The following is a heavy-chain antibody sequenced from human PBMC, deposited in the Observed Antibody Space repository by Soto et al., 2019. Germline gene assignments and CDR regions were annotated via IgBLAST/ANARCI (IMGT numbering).Heavy chain of an antibody. CDR1: GFTSSSYG. CDR2: ISYDGSNK. D-gene: IGHD5-12*01. J-gene: IGHJ6*02. Sequence: GGSLRLSCAASGFTSSSYGMHWVRQAPGKGLEWVAVISYDGSNKYYADSVKGRFTISRDNSKNTLYLQMNSLRAEDTAVYYCAKDHGYSGYDTYYYYYGMDVWGQGTTVTVSS. CDR3: AKDHGYSGYDTYYYYYGMDV. V-gene: IGHV3-30*18.